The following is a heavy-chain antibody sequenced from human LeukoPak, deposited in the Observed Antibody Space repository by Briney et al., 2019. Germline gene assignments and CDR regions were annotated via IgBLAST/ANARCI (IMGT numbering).Heavy chain of an antibody. CDR1: GGSISSYY. D-gene: IGHD4-23*01. V-gene: IGHV4-59*12. J-gene: IGHJ6*03. Sequence: SETLSLTCTVSGGSISSYYWSWIRQPPGKGLEWIGYIYYIGGTNYNPSLKSRVTISVDKSKNQFSLKLSSVTAADTAVYYCARGDYGGNPIYGSYFYMDVWGKGTTVTVSS. CDR3: ARGDYGGNPIYGSYFYMDV. CDR2: IYYIGGT.